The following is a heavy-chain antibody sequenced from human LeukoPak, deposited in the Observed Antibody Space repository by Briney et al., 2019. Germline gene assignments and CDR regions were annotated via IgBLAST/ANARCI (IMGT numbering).Heavy chain of an antibody. CDR1: GYTFSTYG. CDR3: ARGLDCGGDCYHNWFDP. Sequence: ASVKVSCRASGYTFSTYGITWVRQAPGQGLEWMGWISGFDGRTNYAQTLQDRVTMTTDTSTSTAYMELRSLRSDDTAVYYCARGLDCGGDCYHNWFDPWGQGTLVTVSS. CDR2: ISGFDGRT. D-gene: IGHD2-21*02. V-gene: IGHV1-18*01. J-gene: IGHJ5*02.